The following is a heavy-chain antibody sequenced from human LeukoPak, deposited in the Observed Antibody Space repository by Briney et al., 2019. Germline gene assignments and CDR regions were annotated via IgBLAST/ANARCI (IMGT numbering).Heavy chain of an antibody. Sequence: SVKVSCKASGGTFSSYAISWVRQAPGQGLEWMGGIIPIFGTANYAQKFQGRVTITTDESTSTAYMELSSLRSEDTAVYYCARVVVVPAAKGGYYFDYWGQGTLVTVSS. V-gene: IGHV1-69*05. J-gene: IGHJ4*02. CDR1: GGTFSSYA. D-gene: IGHD2-2*01. CDR2: IIPIFGTA. CDR3: ARVVVVPAAKGGYYFDY.